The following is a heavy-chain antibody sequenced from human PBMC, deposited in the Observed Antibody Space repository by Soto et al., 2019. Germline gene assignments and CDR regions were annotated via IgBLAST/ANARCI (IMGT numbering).Heavy chain of an antibody. J-gene: IGHJ3*02. CDR1: GYSFTSYW. D-gene: IGHD4-17*01. V-gene: IGHV5-10-1*01. CDR2: IDPSDSYT. CDR3: ARPYGDYNDAFDI. Sequence: GESLKISCKGSGYSFTSYWISWVRQMPGKGLEWMGRIDPSDSYTNYSPSFQGHVAISADKSISTAYLQWSSLKASDTAMYYCARPYGDYNDAFDIWGQGTMVTVSS.